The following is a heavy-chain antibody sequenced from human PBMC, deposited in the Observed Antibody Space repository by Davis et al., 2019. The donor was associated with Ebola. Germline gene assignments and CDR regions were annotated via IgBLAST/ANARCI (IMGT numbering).Heavy chain of an antibody. J-gene: IGHJ4*02. CDR1: GFTFSSYG. CDR3: AKDRRYSSGHFDY. CDR2: ISYDGSNK. D-gene: IGHD6-19*01. Sequence: PGGSLRLSCAASGFTFSSYGMHWVRQAPGKGLEWVAVISYDGSNKYYADSVKGRFTISRDNSKNTLYLQMNSLRAEDTAVYYCAKDRRYSSGHFDYWGQGTLVTVSS. V-gene: IGHV3-30*18.